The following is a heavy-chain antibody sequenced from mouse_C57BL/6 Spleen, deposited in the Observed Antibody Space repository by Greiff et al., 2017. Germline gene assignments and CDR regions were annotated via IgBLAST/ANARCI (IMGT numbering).Heavy chain of an antibody. V-gene: IGHV1-66*01. J-gene: IGHJ4*01. Sequence: VQLQQSGPELVKPGASVKISCKASGYSFTSYYIHWVKQRPGQGLEWIGWIYPGSGNTKYNEKFKGKATLTTDTTSSTAYMQLSSLTSEDSAVYDCAREYYSNYGYAMDYWGQGTSVTVSS. D-gene: IGHD2-5*01. CDR3: AREYYSNYGYAMDY. CDR1: GYSFTSYY. CDR2: IYPGSGNT.